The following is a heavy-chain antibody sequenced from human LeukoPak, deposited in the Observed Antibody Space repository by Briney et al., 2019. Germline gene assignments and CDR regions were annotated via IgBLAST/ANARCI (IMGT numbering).Heavy chain of an antibody. J-gene: IGHJ4*02. CDR1: GFTFSSYA. CDR2: ISYDGSNK. Sequence: GGSLRLSCAASGFTFSSYAMHWVRQAPGKGLEWVAVISYDGSNKYYADSVKGRFTISRDNSKNTLYLQMNSLRAEDTAVYYCARGRYSSSWYYFDYWGQGTLVTVSS. CDR3: ARGRYSSSWYYFDY. V-gene: IGHV3-30-3*01. D-gene: IGHD6-13*01.